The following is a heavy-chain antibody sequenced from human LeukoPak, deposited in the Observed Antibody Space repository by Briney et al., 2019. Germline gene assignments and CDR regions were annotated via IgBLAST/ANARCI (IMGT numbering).Heavy chain of an antibody. V-gene: IGHV4-4*07. D-gene: IGHD6-19*01. CDR3: TRDGRGYGSGTFDY. Sequence: SETLSLTCTVSGGSISSYYWSWIRQPAGKGLEWIGRIYSSGSTNYNPSLKSRVTMSVDTSKNQFSLKLTSVTAADTAVYYCTRDGRGYGSGTFDYWGQGTLVTVSS. J-gene: IGHJ4*02. CDR2: IYSSGST. CDR1: GGSISSYY.